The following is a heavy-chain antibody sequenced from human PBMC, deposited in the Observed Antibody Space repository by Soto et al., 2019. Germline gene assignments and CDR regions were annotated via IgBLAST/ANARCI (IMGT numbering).Heavy chain of an antibody. V-gene: IGHV1-18*04. J-gene: IGHJ4*02. Sequence: VASVKVSCKASGYTFINHGISWVRQAPGQGLEWMGLVSGSNGNTKYAQKFQGRVTITTETSTSTAYMELRNLRSDDTAVYFCARDLYPLAYYFDYWGQGTRVTSPQ. CDR2: VSGSNGNT. CDR1: GYTFINHG. D-gene: IGHD2-8*01. CDR3: ARDLYPLAYYFDY.